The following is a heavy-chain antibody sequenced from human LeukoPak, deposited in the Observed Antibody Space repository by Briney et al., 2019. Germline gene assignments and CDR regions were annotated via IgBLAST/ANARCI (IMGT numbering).Heavy chain of an antibody. CDR1: GYNFNTYW. V-gene: IGHV5-51*01. CDR3: ASRPFETTVVPWDFY. Sequence: GESLKISCKGSGYNFNTYWVAWVRQLPGKGLVWIGIIRPMNSDMRYSPSFQGLVTISADRSINTAYLQWSSLTASDTAMYYCASRPFETTVVPWDFYWGQGTQVTVSS. D-gene: IGHD4-23*01. CDR2: IRPMNSDM. J-gene: IGHJ4*02.